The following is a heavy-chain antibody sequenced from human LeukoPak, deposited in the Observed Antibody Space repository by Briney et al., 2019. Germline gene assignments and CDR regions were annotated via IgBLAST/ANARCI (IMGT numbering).Heavy chain of an antibody. CDR2: ISAYNGNT. V-gene: IGHV1-18*01. J-gene: IGHJ4*02. CDR3: ARGRGLYSSSWFFDY. D-gene: IGHD6-13*01. Sequence: ASVKVSCKASGYTFTSYGISWVRQAPGQGLEWMGWISAYNGNTNYAQELQGRVTMTTDTSTSTAYMELRSLRSDDTAVYYCARGRGLYSSSWFFDYWGQGTLVTVSS. CDR1: GYTFTSYG.